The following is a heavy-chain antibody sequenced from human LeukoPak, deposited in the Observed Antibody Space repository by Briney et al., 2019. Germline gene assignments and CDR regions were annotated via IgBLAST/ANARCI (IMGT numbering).Heavy chain of an antibody. V-gene: IGHV3-30*02. CDR1: GFTFSSYG. CDR2: IRYDGSNK. Sequence: GGSLRLSCAASGFTFSSYGMHWVRQAPGKGLEWVAFIRYDGSNKYYADSVKGRFTISRDNSKNTLYPQMNSLRAEDTAVYYCAKDYRSWSGKIDYWGQGTLVTVSS. J-gene: IGHJ4*02. D-gene: IGHD3-3*01. CDR3: AKDYRSWSGKIDY.